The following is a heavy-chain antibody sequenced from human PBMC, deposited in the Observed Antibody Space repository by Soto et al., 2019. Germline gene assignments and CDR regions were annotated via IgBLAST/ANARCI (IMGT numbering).Heavy chain of an antibody. D-gene: IGHD3-22*01. CDR3: ASIRSVGGSGYYVDDY. J-gene: IGHJ4*02. Sequence: QVQLVQSGAEVRKPGSSVKVSCKASGGTFSRHAISWVRQAPGQGLEWMGGIIPIFGTANHAQKFQGRVTIIADESTSTVYMELSSLRSEDTAVYYCASIRSVGGSGYYVDDYWGQGTLVTVSS. CDR2: IIPIFGTA. CDR1: GGTFSRHA. V-gene: IGHV1-69*01.